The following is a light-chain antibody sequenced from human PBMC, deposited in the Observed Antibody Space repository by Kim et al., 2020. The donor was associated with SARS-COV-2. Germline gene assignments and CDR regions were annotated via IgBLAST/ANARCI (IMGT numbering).Light chain of an antibody. CDR2: TAS. CDR3: QQASSFPLT. J-gene: IGKJ4*01. CDR1: QGISSS. V-gene: IGKV1-12*01. Sequence: DIQMTQSPSSVSASVGDRVTFTCRESQGISSSLAWYQQKPGKAPQLLISTASSLQSGVPSRFSGSGSGTDFTLTISSLQPEDFATYYCQQASSFPLTSGGGTKVEIK.